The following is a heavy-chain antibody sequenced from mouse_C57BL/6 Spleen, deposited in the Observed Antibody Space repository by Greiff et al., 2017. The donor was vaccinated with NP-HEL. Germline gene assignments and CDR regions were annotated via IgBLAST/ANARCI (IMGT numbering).Heavy chain of an antibody. CDR3: ARSGYYYGSRGAYYAMDY. D-gene: IGHD1-1*01. J-gene: IGHJ4*01. Sequence: VQLQQSGAELVKPGASVKMSCKASGYTFTTYPIEWMKQNHGKSLEWIGNFHPYNDDTKYNEKFKGKATLTVEKSSSTVYLELSRLTSDDSAVYYCARSGYYYGSRGAYYAMDYWGQGTSVTVSS. V-gene: IGHV1-47*01. CDR1: GYTFTTYP. CDR2: FHPYNDDT.